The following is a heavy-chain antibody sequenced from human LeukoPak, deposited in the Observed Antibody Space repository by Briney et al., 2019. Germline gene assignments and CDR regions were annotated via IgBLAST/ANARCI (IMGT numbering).Heavy chain of an antibody. D-gene: IGHD5-18*01. CDR1: GFTFSSYG. CDR3: AKDQTAMADYYYYGMDV. Sequence: GGSLRLSCAAPGFTFSSYGMHWVRQAPGKGLEWVAVISYDGSNKYYADSVKGRFTISRDNSKNTLYLQMNSLRAEDTAVYYCAKDQTAMADYYYYGMDVWGQGTTVTVSS. V-gene: IGHV3-30*18. CDR2: ISYDGSNK. J-gene: IGHJ6*02.